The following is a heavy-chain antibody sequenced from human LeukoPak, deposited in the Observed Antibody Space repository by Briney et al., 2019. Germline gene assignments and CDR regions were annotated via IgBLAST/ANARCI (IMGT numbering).Heavy chain of an antibody. V-gene: IGHV7-4-1*02. D-gene: IGHD6-19*01. Sequence: ASVKVSCKASGYTFTSYAMNWVRQAPGQGLEWMGWINTNTGNPTYAQGFTGRFVFSLDTSVSTAYLQISSLKAEDTAVYYCARGPQWLVSVPFDYWGQGTLVTVSS. CDR1: GYTFTSYA. J-gene: IGHJ4*02. CDR3: ARGPQWLVSVPFDY. CDR2: INTNTGNP.